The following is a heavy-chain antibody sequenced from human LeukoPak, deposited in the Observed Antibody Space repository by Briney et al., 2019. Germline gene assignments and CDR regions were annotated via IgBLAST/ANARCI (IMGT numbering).Heavy chain of an antibody. Sequence: PGGSLRLSCAASGFTFSSYAMSWVRQAPGKGLEWVSAISGSGGSTYYADSVKGRFTISRDNSKNTLYLQMNSLRAEDTAVYYCAKGCSRGGDCYSPPVDWGQGTPVTVSS. CDR3: AKGCSRGGDCYSPPVD. J-gene: IGHJ4*02. D-gene: IGHD2-21*02. CDR2: ISGSGGST. CDR1: GFTFSSYA. V-gene: IGHV3-23*01.